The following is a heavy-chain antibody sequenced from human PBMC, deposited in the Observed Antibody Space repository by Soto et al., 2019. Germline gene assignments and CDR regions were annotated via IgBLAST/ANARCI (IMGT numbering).Heavy chain of an antibody. Sequence: EVQLLESGGGLVQPGGSLRLSCAASGFTFSSYAMSWVRQAPGKGLEWVSALSTSGGSTYYADSVKGRFTISRDNSKNTLYRQMNSLRAEESAVYYCAKSALQLWLKGGDAFDVWGQGTMVTVSS. CDR2: LSTSGGST. J-gene: IGHJ3*01. CDR1: GFTFSSYA. V-gene: IGHV3-23*01. D-gene: IGHD5-18*01. CDR3: AKSALQLWLKGGDAFDV.